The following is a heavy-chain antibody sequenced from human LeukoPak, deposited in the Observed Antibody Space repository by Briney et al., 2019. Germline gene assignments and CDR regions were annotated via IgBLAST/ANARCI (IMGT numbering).Heavy chain of an antibody. Sequence: SETLSLTCTVSGGSISSYYWSWIRQPPGKGLEWIGYIYYSGSTNYNPSLKSRVTISVDTSKNQFSLKLSSVTAADTAMYYCARAGYSYGSVYFQHWGQGTLVTVSS. CDR3: ARAGYSYGSVYFQH. CDR2: IYYSGST. CDR1: GGSISSYY. J-gene: IGHJ1*01. D-gene: IGHD5-18*01. V-gene: IGHV4-59*01.